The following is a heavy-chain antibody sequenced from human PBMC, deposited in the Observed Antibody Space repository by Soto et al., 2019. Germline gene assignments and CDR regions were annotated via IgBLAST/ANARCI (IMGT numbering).Heavy chain of an antibody. Sequence: PGGSLRLSCAASGFTFSSYWISWVRQAPGKGLEWVANIKQDGSEKYYTDSVKGRFTISRDNSKNTLYLQMNSLTTEDTALCYCAQEAPGGWHFFDTWGQGTLVTVSS. CDR3: AQEAPGGWHFFDT. V-gene: IGHV3-7*01. J-gene: IGHJ4*02. D-gene: IGHD6-19*01. CDR1: GFTFSSYW. CDR2: IKQDGSEK.